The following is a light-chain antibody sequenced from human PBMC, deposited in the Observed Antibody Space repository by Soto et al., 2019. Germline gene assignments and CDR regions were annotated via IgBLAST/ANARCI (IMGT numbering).Light chain of an antibody. CDR1: QSISSSY. Sequence: ENVLTQSPGTLSLSPGERATLSCRASQSISSSYLAWYQQKPGQAPRLLIYGASSRATGIPDRFSGSGSGTDFTLTISRLEPEDFAVYYCQQYGSSLYTFGHGTKLEIK. CDR2: GAS. CDR3: QQYGSSLYT. V-gene: IGKV3-20*01. J-gene: IGKJ2*01.